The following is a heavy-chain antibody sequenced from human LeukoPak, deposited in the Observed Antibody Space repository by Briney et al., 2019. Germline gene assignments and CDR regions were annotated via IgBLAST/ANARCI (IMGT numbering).Heavy chain of an antibody. CDR3: AKEAAGNPPLTGYYFDY. D-gene: IGHD3-9*01. CDR2: ISGSGGST. J-gene: IGHJ4*02. V-gene: IGHV3-23*01. Sequence: GGSLRLSCAASGFTFSSYAMSWVRQAPGKGLEWVSAISGSGGSTYYADSVKGRFTISRDNSKNTLYLQMNSLRAEDTAVYYCAKEAAGNPPLTGYYFDYWGQGTLVTVSS. CDR1: GFTFSSYA.